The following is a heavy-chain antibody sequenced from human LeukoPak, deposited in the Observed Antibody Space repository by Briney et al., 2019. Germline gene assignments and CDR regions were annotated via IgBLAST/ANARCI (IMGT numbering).Heavy chain of an antibody. CDR3: AKDFTANYDFWSGYPH. Sequence: GGSLRLSCAASGFTFSNYAMSWVRQAPGKGLDWVPAISGSGGSTYYADSVKGRFTISRDNSKNTLYLQMNSLRAEDTTVYYCAKDFTANYDFWSGYPHWGQETLVTVSS. V-gene: IGHV3-23*01. CDR2: ISGSGGST. D-gene: IGHD3-3*01. CDR1: GFTFSNYA. J-gene: IGHJ4*02.